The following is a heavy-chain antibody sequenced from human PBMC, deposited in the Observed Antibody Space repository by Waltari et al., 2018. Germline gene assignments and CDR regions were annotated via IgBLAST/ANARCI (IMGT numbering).Heavy chain of an antibody. D-gene: IGHD3-10*01. Sequence: QVQLVQSGAEVKNPGASVTVSCKASRYTFTGYYMPWVRQAPGQGLEWMGRINPNRGGTNYAQKFQGRVTRTRDTSISTAYMELSRLRSDDTAVYFCASLGDFDYWGQGTLVTVSS. CDR3: ASLGDFDY. V-gene: IGHV1-2*06. J-gene: IGHJ4*02. CDR2: INPNRGGT. CDR1: RYTFTGYY.